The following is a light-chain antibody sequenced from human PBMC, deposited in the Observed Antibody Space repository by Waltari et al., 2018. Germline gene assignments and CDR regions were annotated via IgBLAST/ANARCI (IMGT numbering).Light chain of an antibody. Sequence: QPVLTQPPSSSASPGASARLTCTLPSDINVGDFNIYWYQQKPGSPPRFLLYYKADSEKAQGSGVPGRFSGYKDASANAGILLISGLQSEDEADYYCMFWPSNVWVFGGGTKLTVL. J-gene: IGLJ3*02. CDR3: MFWPSNVWV. CDR2: YKADSEK. CDR1: SDINVGDFN. V-gene: IGLV5-37*01.